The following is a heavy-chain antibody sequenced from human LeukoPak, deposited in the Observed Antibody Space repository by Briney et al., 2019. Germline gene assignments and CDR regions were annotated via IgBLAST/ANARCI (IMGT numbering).Heavy chain of an antibody. J-gene: IGHJ4*02. CDR3: ATRGGSYHFDY. Sequence: PGESLKISCKGSGYTLTELSMHWVRQAPGKGLEWMGGFDPEDGETIYAQKFQGRVTMTEDTSTDTAYMELSSLRSEDTAVYYCATRGGSYHFDYWGQGTLVTVSS. CDR1: GYTLTELS. D-gene: IGHD1-26*01. CDR2: FDPEDGET. V-gene: IGHV1-24*01.